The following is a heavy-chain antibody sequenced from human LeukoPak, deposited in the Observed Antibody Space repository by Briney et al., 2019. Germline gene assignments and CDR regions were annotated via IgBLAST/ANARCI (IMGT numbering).Heavy chain of an antibody. CDR1: GFTFSSYG. Sequence: GGSLRLSCAASGFTFSSYGMHWVRQAPGKGLEWVAVIWYDGSNKYYADSVKGRFTISRDNSKNTLYLQMNSLRAEDTAVYYCARGDYGNPNFDYWGQGTLVTVSP. D-gene: IGHD4-17*01. CDR2: IWYDGSNK. CDR3: ARGDYGNPNFDY. J-gene: IGHJ4*02. V-gene: IGHV3-33*01.